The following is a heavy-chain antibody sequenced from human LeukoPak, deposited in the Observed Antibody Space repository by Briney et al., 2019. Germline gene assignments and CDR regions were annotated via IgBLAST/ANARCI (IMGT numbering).Heavy chain of an antibody. CDR2: IYHSGST. D-gene: IGHD2-2*01. J-gene: IGHJ5*02. CDR1: GGSISSGGYS. V-gene: IGHV4-30-2*01. Sequence: SQTLSLTCAVSGGSISSGGYSWSWIRQPPGKGLEWIGYIYHSGSTYYNPSLKSRVTISVDRSKNQFSLKLSSVTAADTAVYYWARSRYQLRPTHNWFDPWGREPWSPSPQ. CDR3: ARSRYQLRPTHNWFDP.